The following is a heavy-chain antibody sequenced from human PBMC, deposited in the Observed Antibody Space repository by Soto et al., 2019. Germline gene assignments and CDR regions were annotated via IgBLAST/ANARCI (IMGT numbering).Heavy chain of an antibody. D-gene: IGHD5-12*01. CDR1: GGSISSYY. V-gene: IGHV4-59*01. Sequence: SETLSLTCTVSGGSISSYYWSWIRQPPGKGLEWIGYIYYSGSTNYNPSLKSRVTISVDTSKNQFSLKLSSVTAADTAVYYCARVFGYSGYDSNSYFDYWGQGTLVTVSS. J-gene: IGHJ4*02. CDR3: ARVFGYSGYDSNSYFDY. CDR2: IYYSGST.